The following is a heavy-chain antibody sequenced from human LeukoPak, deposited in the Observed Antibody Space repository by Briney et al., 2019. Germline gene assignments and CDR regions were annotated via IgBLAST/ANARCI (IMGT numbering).Heavy chain of an antibody. CDR3: ARDGLTFYYDSSGYPTYYYYGMDV. CDR1: GFTFSNAW. CDR2: IKQDGSEK. D-gene: IGHD3-22*01. J-gene: IGHJ6*02. Sequence: GGSLRLSCAASGFTFSNAWMSWVRQAPGKGLEWVANIKQDGSEKYYVDSVKGRFTISRDNAKNSLYLQMNSLRAEDTAVYYCARDGLTFYYDSSGYPTYYYYGMDVWGQGTTVTVSS. V-gene: IGHV3-7*01.